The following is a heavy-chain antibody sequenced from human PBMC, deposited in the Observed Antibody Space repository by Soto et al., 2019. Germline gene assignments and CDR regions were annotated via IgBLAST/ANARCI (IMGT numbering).Heavy chain of an antibody. V-gene: IGHV4-31*03. D-gene: IGHD2-21*02. CDR1: GVSISSGGYY. CDR2: IYYSGRT. J-gene: IGHJ4*02. Sequence: SETLSLTCTVSGVSISSGGYYWSWIRQHPGKGLEWIGNIYYSGRTYYNPSLKSRVILSVDTSKNHFSLTLRSVTAADSAMYHCASVIGGDSEYYFDFRGQGPLVTVSS. CDR3: ASVIGGDSEYYFDF.